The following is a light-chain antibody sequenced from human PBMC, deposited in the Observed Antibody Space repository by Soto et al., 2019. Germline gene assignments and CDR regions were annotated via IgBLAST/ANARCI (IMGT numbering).Light chain of an antibody. V-gene: IGKV3-20*01. CDR1: EGISGH. CDR2: GTS. Sequence: VMTQSPVTLSVSPGERATLFCRASEGISGHLAWYQQKPGQSPRLLIYGTSTRATGIPARFSGSGSGTDFTLTVSRLEPEDFAVFYCQQYGSSPPTFGQGTKVEIK. CDR3: QQYGSSPPT. J-gene: IGKJ2*01.